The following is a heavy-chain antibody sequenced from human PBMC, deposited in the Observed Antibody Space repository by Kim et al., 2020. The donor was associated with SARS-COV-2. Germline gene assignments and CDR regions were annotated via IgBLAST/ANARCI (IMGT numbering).Heavy chain of an antibody. CDR2: INTNTGNP. J-gene: IGHJ6*02. D-gene: IGHD2-2*01. Sequence: ASVKVSCKASGYTFTSYAMNWVRQAPGQGLEWMGWINTNTGNPTYAQGFTGRFVFSLDTSVSTAYLQISSLKAEDTAVYYCARAYSGTSYEHYYYYYGMDVWGQGTTVTVSS. CDR3: ARAYSGTSYEHYYYYYGMDV. CDR1: GYTFTSYA. V-gene: IGHV7-4-1*02.